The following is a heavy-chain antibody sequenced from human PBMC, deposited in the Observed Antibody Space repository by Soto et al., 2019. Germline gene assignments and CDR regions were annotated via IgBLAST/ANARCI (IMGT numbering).Heavy chain of an antibody. D-gene: IGHD3-22*01. V-gene: IGHV1-58*01. CDR1: GFTFTSSA. J-gene: IGHJ3*02. Sequence: SVKVSCKASGFTFTSSAVQWVRQARGQRLEWIGWIVVGSGNTNYAQKFQERVTITRDMSTSTAYMELSSLGSEDTAVYYCAAWGGRTYYYDSSGYRDAFDIWGQGTMVTVSS. CDR3: AAWGGRTYYYDSSGYRDAFDI. CDR2: IVVGSGNT.